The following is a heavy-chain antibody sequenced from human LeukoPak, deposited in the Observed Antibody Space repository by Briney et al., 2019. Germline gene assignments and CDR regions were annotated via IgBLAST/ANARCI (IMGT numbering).Heavy chain of an antibody. CDR2: FSSDGSTT. CDR3: ARGSFGSFDY. D-gene: IGHD3-10*01. V-gene: IGHV3-74*01. Sequence: GGSLRLSCAASGFTFSSYSMHWVRQAPGKGLVWVSRFSSDGSTTTYADSVKGRFTISRDNATKRLYLQMDSLRVEDTAVYYCARGSFGSFDYWGQGSLVTVSS. CDR1: GFTFSSYS. J-gene: IGHJ4*02.